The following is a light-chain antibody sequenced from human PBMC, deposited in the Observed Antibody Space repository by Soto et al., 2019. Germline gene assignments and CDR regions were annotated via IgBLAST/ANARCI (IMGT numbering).Light chain of an antibody. Sequence: DIQMTQSPSTLSASVGDRVTITCRASQSIDSWLAWYQQKPGKAPNLLIYKTSNLESWVPSRFSGSGSGTEFSLTISSLQPDDFATYYCQQYKSFSLTFGGGTRVEVK. V-gene: IGKV1-5*03. CDR1: QSIDSW. CDR3: QQYKSFSLT. J-gene: IGKJ4*01. CDR2: KTS.